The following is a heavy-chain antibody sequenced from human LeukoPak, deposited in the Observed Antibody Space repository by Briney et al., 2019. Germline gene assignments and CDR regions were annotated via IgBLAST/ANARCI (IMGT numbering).Heavy chain of an antibody. D-gene: IGHD6-19*01. CDR3: ARPATAVAGPPDAFDI. CDR2: IYPGDSDT. CDR1: GYSFTSYW. V-gene: IGHV5-51*01. J-gene: IGHJ3*02. Sequence: GESLKISCKGSGYSFTSYWIGWVRQMPGKGLEWMGIIYPGDSDTRYSPSFQGQVTISADKSISTAYLQWSSLKASDTAMYYCARPATAVAGPPDAFDIWGQGTMVTVSS.